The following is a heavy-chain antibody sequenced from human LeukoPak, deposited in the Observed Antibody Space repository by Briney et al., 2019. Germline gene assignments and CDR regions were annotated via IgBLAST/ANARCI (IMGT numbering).Heavy chain of an antibody. Sequence: GGSLRLSCAASGFSFSSHGMSWVRQAPGKGLEWVSAIHNDGSTYYADSVKDRFIISRDNSKNTLYLQMNSLRAEDTAVYYCARDRPYGGKGDFDYWGQGTLVTVSS. V-gene: IGHV3-66*01. J-gene: IGHJ4*02. CDR2: IHNDGST. CDR3: ARDRPYGGKGDFDY. D-gene: IGHD4-23*01. CDR1: GFSFSSHG.